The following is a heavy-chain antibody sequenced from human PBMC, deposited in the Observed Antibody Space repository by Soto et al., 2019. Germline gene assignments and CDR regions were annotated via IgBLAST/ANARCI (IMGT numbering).Heavy chain of an antibody. V-gene: IGHV1-3*01. Sequence: QVQLVQSGGEVKKPGASVKVSCKASGYIFSKYAIHWVRQVPGHKLEWMGWLNVGTGNTKYSQKFQGRFTITRDTSATTAYMELHSLPSEDTAVYYCARESRDFFLWFDPWGQGTLVTVSS. J-gene: IGHJ5*02. CDR1: GYIFSKYA. CDR2: LNVGTGNT. CDR3: ARESRDFFLWFDP.